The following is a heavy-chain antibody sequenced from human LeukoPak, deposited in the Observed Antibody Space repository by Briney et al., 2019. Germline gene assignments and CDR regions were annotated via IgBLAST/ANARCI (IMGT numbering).Heavy chain of an antibody. D-gene: IGHD2-2*01. V-gene: IGHV1-69*05. Sequence: SVKVSCKASGGTFSSYAISWVRQAPGQGLEWKGRIIPIFGTANYAQKFQGRVTITTDESTSTAYMELSSLRSEDTAVYYCARVPYCSSTSCQRGTNAFDIWGQGTMVTVSS. CDR1: GGTFSSYA. J-gene: IGHJ3*02. CDR2: IIPIFGTA. CDR3: ARVPYCSSTSCQRGTNAFDI.